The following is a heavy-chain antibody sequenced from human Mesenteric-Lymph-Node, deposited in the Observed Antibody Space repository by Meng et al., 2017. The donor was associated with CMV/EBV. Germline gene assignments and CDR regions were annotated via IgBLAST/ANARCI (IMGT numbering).Heavy chain of an antibody. CDR1: GFTFGSYS. J-gene: IGHJ6*02. CDR3: ARALTGYYYYGMDV. Sequence: GGSLRLSCAASGFTFGSYSMNWVRQAPGKGLEWVSSISSSSSYIYYADSVKGRFTISRDNAKNSLYLQMNSLRAEDTAVYYCARALTGYYYYGMDVWGQGATVTVSS. V-gene: IGHV3-21*04. D-gene: IGHD7-27*01. CDR2: ISSSSSYI.